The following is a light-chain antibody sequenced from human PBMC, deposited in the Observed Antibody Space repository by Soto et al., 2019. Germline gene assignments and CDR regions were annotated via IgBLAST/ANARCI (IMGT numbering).Light chain of an antibody. CDR3: QQYSTYPWT. CDR1: QTISTL. Sequence: DIQMTQSPSTLSASVGDRVTITCRASQTISTLLAWYQQRPGKAPNLLIYKASSLESGVPSRFSGSGSGTEFTLTIRSLQPDDFATYFRQQYSTYPWTFGQGTKVEVK. V-gene: IGKV1-5*03. CDR2: KAS. J-gene: IGKJ1*01.